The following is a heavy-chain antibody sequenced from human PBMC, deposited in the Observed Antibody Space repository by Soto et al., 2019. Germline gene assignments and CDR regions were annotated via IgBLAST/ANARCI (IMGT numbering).Heavy chain of an antibody. CDR2: INHSGST. Sequence: PSETLSVTCAFYVGSFSVYYWSWIGQPPGKGLEWIGEINHSGSTNYNPSLKSRVTISVDTSKNQFSLKLSSVTAADTAVYYCARARRVLRYFDWLFGFDPWGQGTLVTVSS. CDR1: VGSFSVYY. V-gene: IGHV4-34*01. J-gene: IGHJ5*02. CDR3: ARARRVLRYFDWLFGFDP. D-gene: IGHD3-9*01.